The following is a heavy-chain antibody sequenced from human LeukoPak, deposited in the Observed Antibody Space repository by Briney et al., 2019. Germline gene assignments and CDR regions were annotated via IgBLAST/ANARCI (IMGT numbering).Heavy chain of an antibody. Sequence: PSETLSLTCAVSGGSISSGGYSWSWIRQPPGKGLEWIGYIYDSGSTYYNPSLKSRVTISLDRSKNQFSLKLSSVTAADTAVYYCARYGGSGTYFFDYWGRETLVTVSS. J-gene: IGHJ4*02. CDR2: IYDSGST. CDR3: ARYGGSGTYFFDY. D-gene: IGHD3-10*01. V-gene: IGHV4-30-2*01. CDR1: GGSISSGGYS.